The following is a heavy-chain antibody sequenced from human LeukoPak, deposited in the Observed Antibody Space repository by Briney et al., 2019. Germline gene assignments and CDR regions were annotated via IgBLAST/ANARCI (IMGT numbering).Heavy chain of an antibody. CDR2: INHSGST. D-gene: IGHD2-8*01. J-gene: IGHJ4*02. CDR1: GGSFSGYY. V-gene: IGHV4-34*01. Sequence: SETLSLTCAVYGGSFSGYYWSWIRQPPGKGLEWIGEINHSGSTNYNPSLKSRVTISVDTSKNQFTLKLSSVTAADTAVYYCARRRFRSRYCTNGVCYGGFGYWGQGTLVTVSS. CDR3: ARRRFRSRYCTNGVCYGGFGY.